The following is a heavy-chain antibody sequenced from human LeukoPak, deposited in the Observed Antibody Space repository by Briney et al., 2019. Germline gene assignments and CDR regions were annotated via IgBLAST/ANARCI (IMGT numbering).Heavy chain of an antibody. V-gene: IGHV4-34*01. CDR1: GGSFSAYY. D-gene: IGHD3-10*01. CDR3: ARVQSFSGSYFNDAFDI. J-gene: IGHJ3*02. CDR2: INHSGST. Sequence: PSETLSLTCAVYGGSFSAYYWSWIRQPPGKGLEWIGEINHSGSTNYNPSLKSRLTVSVDTSKNQFSLKLSSVTAADTAVYYCARVQSFSGSYFNDAFDIWGQGTMVTVSS.